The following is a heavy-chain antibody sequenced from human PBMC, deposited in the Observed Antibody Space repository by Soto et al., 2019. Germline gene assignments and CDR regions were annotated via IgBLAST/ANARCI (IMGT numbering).Heavy chain of an antibody. J-gene: IGHJ4*02. CDR3: AREEFGIAAAGTNVGLDY. D-gene: IGHD6-13*01. V-gene: IGHV6-1*01. CDR1: GDSVSSNSAA. CDR2: TYYRSKWYN. Sequence: QVQLQQSGPGLVKPSQTLSLTCAISGDSVSSNSAAWNWIRQSPSRGLEWLGRTYYRSKWYNDYAVSVQSRTPINPDTSKNQCSLQLNSVTPEDTAVYYCAREEFGIAAAGTNVGLDYWGQGTLVTVSS.